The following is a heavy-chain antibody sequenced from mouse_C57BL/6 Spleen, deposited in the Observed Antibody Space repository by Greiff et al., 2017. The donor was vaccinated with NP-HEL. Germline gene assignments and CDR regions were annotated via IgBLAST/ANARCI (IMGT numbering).Heavy chain of an antibody. Sequence: QVQLKQPGAELVRPGSSVKLSCKASGYTFTSYWMHWVKQRPIQGLEWIGNIDPSDSETHYNQKFKDKATLTVDKSSSTAYMQLSSLTSEDSAVYYCARSGIPPSVRPEAYSNYYAMDYWGQGTSVTVSS. CDR3: ARSGIPPSVRPEAYSNYYAMDY. D-gene: IGHD2-5*01. CDR2: IDPSDSET. J-gene: IGHJ4*01. CDR1: GYTFTSYW. V-gene: IGHV1-52*01.